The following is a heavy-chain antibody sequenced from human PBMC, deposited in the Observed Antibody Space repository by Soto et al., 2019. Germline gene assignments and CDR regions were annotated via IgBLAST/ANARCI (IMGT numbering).Heavy chain of an antibody. V-gene: IGHV3-23*01. Sequence: EVQLLESGGGLVQPGGSLRLSCAASGFTFSSYAMSWVRQAPGKGLEWVSAISGSGGSTYYADSVKGRFTISRDNSKNTLHLKMNSLRAEDTDVYYCAKGPQQLAQFDYWGQGTLVTVSS. D-gene: IGHD6-13*01. CDR2: ISGSGGST. CDR3: AKGPQQLAQFDY. J-gene: IGHJ4*02. CDR1: GFTFSSYA.